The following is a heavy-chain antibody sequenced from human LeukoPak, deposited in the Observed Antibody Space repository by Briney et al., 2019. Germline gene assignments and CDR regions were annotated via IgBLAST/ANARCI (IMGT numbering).Heavy chain of an antibody. V-gene: IGHV3-23*01. Sequence: GGSLGLSCAASGFTFSNYAMNWVRQAPGKGLEWVSVISGTGGSTHYADSVKGRLTMSRDNSKNTVYLQMNSLRAEDTALYYCAKDSGYCSGYTCPPVYWGQGTLVTVSS. CDR1: GFTFSNYA. J-gene: IGHJ4*02. CDR2: ISGTGGST. CDR3: AKDSGYCSGYTCPPVY. D-gene: IGHD2-15*01.